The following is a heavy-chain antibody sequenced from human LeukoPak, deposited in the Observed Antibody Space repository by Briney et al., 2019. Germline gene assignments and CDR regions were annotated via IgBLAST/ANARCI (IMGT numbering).Heavy chain of an antibody. Sequence: GGSLRLSCAASGFTFSTYAMHWVRQAPGKGLEWVATASYDGSDKYYADSVRGRFSISRDNSKNTLFLQVNSLRPEDTAVYYCARDWGNRFEYWGQGTLVTVSS. CDR2: ASYDGSDK. CDR1: GFTFSTYA. V-gene: IGHV3-30-3*01. CDR3: ARDWGNRFEY. D-gene: IGHD3-16*01. J-gene: IGHJ4*02.